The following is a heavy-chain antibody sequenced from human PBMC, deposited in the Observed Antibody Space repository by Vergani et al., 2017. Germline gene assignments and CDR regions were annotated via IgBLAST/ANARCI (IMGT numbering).Heavy chain of an antibody. D-gene: IGHD3-22*01. CDR3: TADLYLSSGYCCDY. CDR1: VFHVSPAC. CDR2: FEALADGGRI. V-gene: IGHV3-15*02. J-gene: IGHJ4*02. Sequence: EVRVVESGGTLVKPGVSLRLSCAASVFHVSPACMSCVRPVRGEGLEWVGRFEALADGGRITYRPPVKGRFSLSRDDSENRFYLHMNSLKVEDTGIYYCTADLYLSSGYCCDYWGPGTLVTVFS.